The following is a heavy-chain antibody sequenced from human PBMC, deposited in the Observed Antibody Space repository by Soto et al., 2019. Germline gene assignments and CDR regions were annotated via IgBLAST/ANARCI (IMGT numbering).Heavy chain of an antibody. CDR2: IYWDDDK. Sequence: QITLKESGPTLVKPTQTLTLTCTFSGFSLSSTRMAVGWIRQPPGKALEWLALIYWDDDKRYSPFLKSRLTITKDTSKNQVVLTMSNMDPVDTARYYCATIVVAGLGYYFDYWGQGTLVTVSS. J-gene: IGHJ4*02. V-gene: IGHV2-5*02. D-gene: IGHD6-19*01. CDR3: ATIVVAGLGYYFDY. CDR1: GFSLSSTRMA.